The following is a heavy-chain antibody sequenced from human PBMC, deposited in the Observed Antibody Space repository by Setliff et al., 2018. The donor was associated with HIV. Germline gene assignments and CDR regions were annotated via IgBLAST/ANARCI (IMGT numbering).Heavy chain of an antibody. CDR1: GDSISGYY. CDR3: AREGLAVAGLNWFDP. V-gene: IGHV4-59*01. Sequence: PSETLSLTCTVSGDSISGYYWSWIRQPPGKGLEWIGYIYYSGITKYNPSLKSRVTISVDTSKNQFSLKLSSVTAADTAVYYCAREGLAVAGLNWFDPWGQGTLVTVSS. CDR2: IYYSGIT. D-gene: IGHD6-19*01. J-gene: IGHJ5*02.